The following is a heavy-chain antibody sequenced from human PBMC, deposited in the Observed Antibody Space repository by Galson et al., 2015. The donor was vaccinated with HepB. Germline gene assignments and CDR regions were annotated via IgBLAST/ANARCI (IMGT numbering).Heavy chain of an antibody. V-gene: IGHV3-53*01. J-gene: IGHJ4*02. CDR2: IHGGNKR. D-gene: IGHD7-27*01. CDR3: AQLGTGY. CDR1: GFSIRSLY. Sequence: SLRLSCAASGFSIRSLYMNWVRQAPGKGLEWVSVIHGGNKRYYADSVKGRFTLDREDSINTLYLQMNSLRAEDTAVYYCAQLGTGYWGQGTPVTVSS.